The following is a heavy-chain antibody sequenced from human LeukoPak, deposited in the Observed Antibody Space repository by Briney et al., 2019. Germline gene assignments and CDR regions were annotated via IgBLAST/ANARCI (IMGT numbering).Heavy chain of an antibody. CDR3: ARDTIVGAVDY. CDR1: GGSISSSSYY. Sequence: SETLSLTCTVSGGSISSSSYYWGWIRQPPGKGLEWIGSIYYSGSTYYNSSLKSRVTISVDTSKNQFSLKLSSVTAADTAVYYCARDTIVGAVDYWGQGTLVTVSS. CDR2: IYYSGST. D-gene: IGHD1-26*01. V-gene: IGHV4-39*07. J-gene: IGHJ4*02.